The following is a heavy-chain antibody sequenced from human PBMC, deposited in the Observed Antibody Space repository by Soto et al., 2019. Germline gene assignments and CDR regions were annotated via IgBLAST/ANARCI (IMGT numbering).Heavy chain of an antibody. Sequence: QVQLVQSGAEVKKPGSSVKVSCKASGGTFSSYAISWVRQAPGQGLEWMGGIIPIFGTAHYAQKFQGRLTITADESTSTAYMDLNSLRSEDTAVYYRARGEQLDHFDYWGQGTLVTVSS. CDR3: ARGEQLDHFDY. V-gene: IGHV1-69*12. CDR2: IIPIFGTA. CDR1: GGTFSSYA. J-gene: IGHJ4*02. D-gene: IGHD6-13*01.